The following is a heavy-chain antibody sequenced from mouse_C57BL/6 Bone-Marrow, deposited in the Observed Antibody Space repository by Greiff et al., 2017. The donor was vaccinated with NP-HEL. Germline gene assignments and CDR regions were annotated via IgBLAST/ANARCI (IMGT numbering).Heavy chain of an antibody. D-gene: IGHD1-1*01. V-gene: IGHV1-19*01. Sequence: VQLKESGPVLVKPGASVKMSCKASGYTFTDYYMNWVKQSHGKSLEWIGVINPYDGGTSYNQKFKGKATLTVDKSSSTAYMELNSLTSEDSAVYYCARSHYYYGSSGDYWGQGTTLTVSS. J-gene: IGHJ2*01. CDR1: GYTFTDYY. CDR2: INPYDGGT. CDR3: ARSHYYYGSSGDY.